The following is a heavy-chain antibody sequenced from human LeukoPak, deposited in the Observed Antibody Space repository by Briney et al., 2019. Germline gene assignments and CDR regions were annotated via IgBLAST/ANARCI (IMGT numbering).Heavy chain of an antibody. CDR1: GFTFSSYS. D-gene: IGHD2-21*02. V-gene: IGHV3-21*01. CDR2: ISSSSSYI. J-gene: IGHJ2*01. Sequence: PGGSLRLSCAASGFTFSSYSMNWVRQAPGKGLEWVSSISSSSSYIYYADSVKGRLTISRDNAKNSLYLQMNSLRAEHTAVYYCASDASLCGGDCYPYWYFDLWGRGTLVTVSS. CDR3: ASDASLCGGDCYPYWYFDL.